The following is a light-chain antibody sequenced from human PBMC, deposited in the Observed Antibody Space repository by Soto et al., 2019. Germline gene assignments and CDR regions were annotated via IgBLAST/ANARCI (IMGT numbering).Light chain of an antibody. CDR1: SSDVGGYNY. CDR3: SSYTSSSTLVV. Sequence: QSALTQPASVSGSPGQTITISCTGTSSDVGGYNYVSWYQQHPGKAPKLMIYDVNNRPSGVSNRFSGSKSGNTASLTISGHQAEDEADYYCSSYTSSSTLVVFGGGTKLTVL. CDR2: DVN. V-gene: IGLV2-14*01. J-gene: IGLJ2*01.